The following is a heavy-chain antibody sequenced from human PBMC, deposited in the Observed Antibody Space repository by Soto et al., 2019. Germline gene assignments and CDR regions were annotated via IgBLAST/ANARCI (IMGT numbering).Heavy chain of an antibody. J-gene: IGHJ3*02. Sequence: KTSETLSLTCTVSGGSISSSSYYWGWIRQPPGKGLEWIGSIYYSGSTYYNPSLKSRVTISVDTSKNQFSLKLSSVTAADTAVYYCARSGCSGGSCYPLSDAFDIWGQGTMVTVSS. CDR1: GGSISSSSYY. D-gene: IGHD2-15*01. CDR2: IYYSGST. V-gene: IGHV4-39*01. CDR3: ARSGCSGGSCYPLSDAFDI.